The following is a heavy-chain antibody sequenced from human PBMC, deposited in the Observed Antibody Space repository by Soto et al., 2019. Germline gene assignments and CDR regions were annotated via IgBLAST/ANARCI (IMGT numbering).Heavy chain of an antibody. D-gene: IGHD3-22*01. J-gene: IGHJ6*02. Sequence: QVQLVQSGAEVKKPGSSVKVSCKASGGTFSSYAISWVRQAPGQGLEWMGGIIPIFGTANYAKKFQGRVKIPAEKSTGTAYMEMSSLSSEDTAVYYCARDRWYYYDSSGYLRGGMDVWGQGTTVTVSS. CDR3: ARDRWYYYDSSGYLRGGMDV. V-gene: IGHV1-69*06. CDR1: GGTFSSYA. CDR2: IIPIFGTA.